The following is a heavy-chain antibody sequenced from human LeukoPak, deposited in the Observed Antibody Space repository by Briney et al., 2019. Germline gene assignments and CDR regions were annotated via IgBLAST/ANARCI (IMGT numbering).Heavy chain of an antibody. CDR3: ARQGITMTSHFDY. V-gene: IGHV4-39*01. CDR1: GGSITSSNYY. Sequence: SETLSLTCTVSGGSITSSNYYWGWLRQPPGQELMGFSSIYYSGRTYYNPSLKSRVTISVDTSKNQFSLKLSSVTAADTAVYYCARQGITMTSHFDYWGQGTLVTVSS. D-gene: IGHD3-22*01. CDR2: IYYSGRT. J-gene: IGHJ4*02.